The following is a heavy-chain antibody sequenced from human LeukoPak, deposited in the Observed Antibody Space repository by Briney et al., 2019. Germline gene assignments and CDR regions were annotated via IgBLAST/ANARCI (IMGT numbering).Heavy chain of an antibody. CDR3: ARLTTYYYDSSGYYVGGNFDY. V-gene: IGHV5-51*01. J-gene: IGHJ4*02. CDR2: IYPGDSDT. Sequence: GESLKISCKGSGYSFTNYWIGWVRQMPGKGLEWMGIIYPGDSDTRYSPSFQGQVTISADKSISTAYLQWSSLKASDTAMYYRARLTTYYYDSSGYYVGGNFDYWGQGTLVTVSS. D-gene: IGHD3-22*01. CDR1: GYSFTNYW.